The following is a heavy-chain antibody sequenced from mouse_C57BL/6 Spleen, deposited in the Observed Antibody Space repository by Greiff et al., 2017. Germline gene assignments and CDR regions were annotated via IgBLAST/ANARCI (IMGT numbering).Heavy chain of an antibody. CDR3: ASEGNGSSSAWFAY. CDR1: GYTFTSYG. V-gene: IGHV1-81*01. D-gene: IGHD1-1*01. CDR2: IYPRSGNT. Sequence: QVQLQQSGAELARPGASVKLSCKASGYTFTSYGISWVKQRTGQGLEWIGEIYPRSGNTYYNEKFKGKATLTADKSSSTAYMELRSLTSEDSAVYFCASEGNGSSSAWFAYWGQGTLVTVSA. J-gene: IGHJ3*01.